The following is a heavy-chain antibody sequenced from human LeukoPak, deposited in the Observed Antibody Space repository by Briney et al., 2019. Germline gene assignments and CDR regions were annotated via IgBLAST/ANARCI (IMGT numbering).Heavy chain of an antibody. J-gene: IGHJ2*01. CDR2: IYYSGST. CDR3: ARVNPSYGDYGGAHMHIYWYFDL. CDR1: GGSISSGGYY. V-gene: IGHV4-31*03. Sequence: SETLSLTCTVSGGSISSGGYYWSWIRQHPGKGLEWIGYIYYSGSTYYNPSLKSRVTISVDTSKNQFSLKLSSVTAADTAVYYCARVNPSYGDYGGAHMHIYWYFDLWGRGTLVTVSS. D-gene: IGHD4-17*01.